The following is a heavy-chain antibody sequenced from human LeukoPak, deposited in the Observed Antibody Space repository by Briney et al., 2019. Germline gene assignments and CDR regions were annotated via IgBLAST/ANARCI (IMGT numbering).Heavy chain of an antibody. J-gene: IGHJ5*01. CDR1: GGSISSSAYY. V-gene: IGHV4-39*01. CDR3: ASRRFNGRFDP. CDR2: IYYSGNT. D-gene: IGHD2-8*01. Sequence: SETLSLTCTVSGGSISSSAYYWGWIRQPPGKGLEWIVTIYYSGNTYNNPSLKSRVTMSVDTSKNQFSLKVTSVTAADTAVYYCASRRFNGRFDPWGQGTLVTVSS.